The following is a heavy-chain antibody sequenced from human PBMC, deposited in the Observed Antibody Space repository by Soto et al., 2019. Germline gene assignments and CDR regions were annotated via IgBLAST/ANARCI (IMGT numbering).Heavy chain of an antibody. Sequence: GGSLRLSCAASGFTFSSYWMHWVRQAPGKGLVWVSRINSDGSSTSYADSVKGRFTIARDNAKNTLYLQMNSLRAEDTAVYYCARRDIVATNIDYWGQGTLVTVSS. CDR2: INSDGSST. CDR1: GFTFSSYW. D-gene: IGHD5-12*01. J-gene: IGHJ4*02. V-gene: IGHV3-74*01. CDR3: ARRDIVATNIDY.